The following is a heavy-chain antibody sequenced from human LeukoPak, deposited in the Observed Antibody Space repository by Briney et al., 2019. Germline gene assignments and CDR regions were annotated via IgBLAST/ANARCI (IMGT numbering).Heavy chain of an antibody. J-gene: IGHJ4*02. V-gene: IGHV1-69*04. CDR2: IIPILDIA. CDR1: GGTFSSYG. Sequence: SVKVSCKASGGTFSSYGISWVRQAPGQGLEWMGRIIPILDIANSAQKFQGRVTITADKSTSTAYMELSNLRSEDTALYYCARHDPGYSSGWYHAYFDYWGQGTLVTVSS. CDR3: ARHDPGYSSGWYHAYFDY. D-gene: IGHD6-19*01.